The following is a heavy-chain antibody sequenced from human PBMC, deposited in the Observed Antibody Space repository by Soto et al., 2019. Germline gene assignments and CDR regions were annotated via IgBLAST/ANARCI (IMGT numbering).Heavy chain of an antibody. CDR2: TYNGGRA. D-gene: IGHD3-10*01. Sequence: QVQLHESGPGLVKPSQTLSLTCTVSGGSISSGDYYWNWIRLHPGTGLEWIGNTYNGGRANYNPTRKRRVSIIQDTSKNQVSRKVYSVTAADTAVYFCAGYRGVCPGWFDPWGQGTMVTVS. J-gene: IGHJ5*02. CDR1: GGSISSGDYY. V-gene: IGHV4-31*03. CDR3: AGYRGVCPGWFDP.